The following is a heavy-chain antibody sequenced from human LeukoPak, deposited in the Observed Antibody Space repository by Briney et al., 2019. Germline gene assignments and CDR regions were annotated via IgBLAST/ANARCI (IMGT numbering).Heavy chain of an antibody. Sequence: SETLSLTCNVSGGPIASSYWSWNRQPAGKGLEWIGRFFTGGNTYYNPSLESRVTISVDTSKNQFSLRLSSVTAADTAVYYCARGSGVAVGMDVWGQGTTVIVS. CDR1: GGPIASSY. J-gene: IGHJ6*02. V-gene: IGHV4-4*07. D-gene: IGHD6-19*01. CDR3: ARGSGVAVGMDV. CDR2: FFTGGNT.